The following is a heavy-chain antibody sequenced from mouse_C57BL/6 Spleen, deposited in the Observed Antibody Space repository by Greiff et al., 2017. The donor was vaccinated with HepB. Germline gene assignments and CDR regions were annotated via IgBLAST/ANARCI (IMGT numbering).Heavy chain of an antibody. Sequence: QVQLQQPGAELVKPGASVKMSCKASGYTFTSYWITWVKQRPGQGLEWIGDIYPGSGSTNYNEKFKSKATLTVDTSSSTAYMQLSSLTSEDSAVYYCAREDYYGSSLGYYFDYWGQGTTLTVSS. CDR3: AREDYYGSSLGYYFDY. CDR1: GYTFTSYW. J-gene: IGHJ2*01. D-gene: IGHD1-1*01. CDR2: IYPGSGST. V-gene: IGHV1-55*01.